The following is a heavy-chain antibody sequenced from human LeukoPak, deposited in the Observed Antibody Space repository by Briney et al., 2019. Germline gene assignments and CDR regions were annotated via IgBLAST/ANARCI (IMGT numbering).Heavy chain of an antibody. V-gene: IGHV3-23*01. Sequence: GGSLRLSCAASGFTFTSSAMSWVRQAPGKGLEWVSTIIVSGGSSYYADSVKGRFTISRDNYKYTLYLQMNSLRVEDTAIYYCTSGSYPDYWGQGTLVTVSS. J-gene: IGHJ4*02. CDR2: IIVSGGSS. CDR3: TSGSYPDY. D-gene: IGHD3-10*01. CDR1: GFTFTSSA.